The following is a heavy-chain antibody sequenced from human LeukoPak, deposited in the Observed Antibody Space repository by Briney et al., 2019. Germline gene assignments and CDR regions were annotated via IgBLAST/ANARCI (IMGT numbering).Heavy chain of an antibody. CDR2: IYTSGST. D-gene: IGHD3-3*01. CDR3: ARDVLRFLEWLSQPNWFDP. J-gene: IGHJ5*02. Sequence: SETLSLTCTVSGGSISSYYWSWIRQPAGKGLEWIGRIYTSGSTNYNPSLKSRVTMSVDTSKNQFSLKLSSVTAADTAVCYCARDVLRFLEWLSQPNWFDPWGQGTLVTVSS. V-gene: IGHV4-4*07. CDR1: GGSISSYY.